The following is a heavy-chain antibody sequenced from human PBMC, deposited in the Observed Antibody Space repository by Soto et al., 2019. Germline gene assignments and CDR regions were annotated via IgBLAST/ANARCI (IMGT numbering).Heavy chain of an antibody. V-gene: IGHV3-48*03. CDR1: GFTFSTYE. J-gene: IGHJ4*02. Sequence: GGSLRLSXVASGFTFSTYEMNWVRQAPGKGLEWLSYISASGSAIYYADSVKGRFTSSRDNAKNSLYLQMNSLRTEDTALYYCARHREMATLKAFDNYFEYWGPGTLVTVSS. CDR3: ARHREMATLKAFDNYFEY. CDR2: ISASGSAI. D-gene: IGHD3-9*01.